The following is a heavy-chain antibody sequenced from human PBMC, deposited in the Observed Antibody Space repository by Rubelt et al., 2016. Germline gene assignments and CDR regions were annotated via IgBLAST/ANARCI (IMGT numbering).Heavy chain of an antibody. CDR1: GFTFSSYS. D-gene: IGHD3-22*01. CDR2: ISSSSSTI. CDR3: TRDRTLRPVVSNHPSGY. Sequence: EVQLVESGGGLVQPGGSLRLSCAASGFTFSSYSMNWVRQAPGKGLEWVSYISSSSSTIYYADSVKGRFTISRDNAKNSLYLQMNSLRAEDTAVYYCTRDRTLRPVVSNHPSGYWGQGTLVTVSS. V-gene: IGHV3-48*01. J-gene: IGHJ4*02.